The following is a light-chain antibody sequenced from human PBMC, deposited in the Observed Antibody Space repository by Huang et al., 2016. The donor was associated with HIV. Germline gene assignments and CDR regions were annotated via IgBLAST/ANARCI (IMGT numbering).Light chain of an antibody. CDR3: QQYNDWLSLT. Sequence: EIVMTQSPGTLSVSPGERATLSCTASQSISSNLAWYQQKPGQSPRLLISGASSSATGVPVRFSGSGSGTEFTLTISSLQFEDSAVYYCQQYNDWLSLTFGGGTKV. CDR2: GAS. J-gene: IGKJ4*01. V-gene: IGKV3-15*01. CDR1: QSISSN.